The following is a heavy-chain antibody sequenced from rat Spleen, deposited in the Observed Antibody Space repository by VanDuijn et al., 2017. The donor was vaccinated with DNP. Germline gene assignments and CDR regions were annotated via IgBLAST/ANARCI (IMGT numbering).Heavy chain of an antibody. CDR3: ARPDY. CDR2: INYDGSST. CDR1: GVTFSDYN. Sequence: EVQLMESGGGLVQPGRSLKLSCAASGVTFSDYNMAWVRQAPKKGLEWVATINYDGSSTYYRDSVKGRFTISRDNAKSTLYLQMDSLRSEDTATYYCARPDYWGQGVMVTVSS. J-gene: IGHJ2*01. V-gene: IGHV5-7*01.